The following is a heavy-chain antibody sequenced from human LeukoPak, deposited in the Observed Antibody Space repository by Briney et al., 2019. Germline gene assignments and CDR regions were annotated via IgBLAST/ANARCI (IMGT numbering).Heavy chain of an antibody. Sequence: GGFLRLSCAASGFTFSSYSMNWVRQAPGKGLEWVSYISSSSSTIYYADSVKGRFTISRDNAKNSLYLQMNSLRAEDTAVYYCARDGCTNGVCYLFDYWGQGTLVTVSS. CDR2: ISSSSSTI. CDR1: GFTFSSYS. D-gene: IGHD2-8*01. V-gene: IGHV3-48*01. CDR3: ARDGCTNGVCYLFDY. J-gene: IGHJ4*02.